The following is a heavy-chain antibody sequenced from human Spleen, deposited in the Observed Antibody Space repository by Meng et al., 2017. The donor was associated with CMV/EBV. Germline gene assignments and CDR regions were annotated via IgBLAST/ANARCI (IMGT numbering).Heavy chain of an antibody. J-gene: IGHJ4*02. CDR3: ARDKFLVPGATGPFI. CDR1: GYSVTAYY. V-gene: IGHV1-2*02. Sequence: SGYSVTAYYVHWVRQAPGQGLEWMGWINTSTGDTHSAQKFPSRVTMTGDSSIKTAYLDLSSLRSDDTAIYYCARDKFLVPGATGPFIWGQGTLVTVSS. D-gene: IGHD2-2*01. CDR2: INTSTGDT.